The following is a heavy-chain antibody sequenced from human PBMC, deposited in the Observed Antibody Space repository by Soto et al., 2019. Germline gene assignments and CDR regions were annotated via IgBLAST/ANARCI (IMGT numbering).Heavy chain of an antibody. CDR2: IYSGGST. D-gene: IGHD2-21*01. CDR1: GFTFSSYS. CDR3: ARGFQSSFGY. V-gene: IGHV3-53*01. Sequence: GSLRLSCAVSGFTFSSYSMNWVRQAPGKGLEWVSVIYSGGSTYYADSVKGRFTISRDSSKNTLYLQMNSLRAEDTAVYYCARGFQSSFGYWGQGTLVTVSS. J-gene: IGHJ4*02.